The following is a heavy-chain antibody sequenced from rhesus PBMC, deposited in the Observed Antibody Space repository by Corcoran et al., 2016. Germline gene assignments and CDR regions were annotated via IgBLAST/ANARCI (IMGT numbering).Heavy chain of an antibody. Sequence: QLQLQESGPGLVKPSETLSVTCAVSGGSISSSYWSWIRQAPGKGLDLIGYIYGSGSSTNYNPSLKSRVTISKDTSKNQFSLKLSSVTAADTAVYYCARRGYSGSWNPFDYWGQGVLVTVSS. CDR3: ARRGYSGSWNPFDY. J-gene: IGHJ4*01. D-gene: IGHD6-25*01. V-gene: IGHV4-169*01. CDR2: IYGSGSST. CDR1: GGSISSSY.